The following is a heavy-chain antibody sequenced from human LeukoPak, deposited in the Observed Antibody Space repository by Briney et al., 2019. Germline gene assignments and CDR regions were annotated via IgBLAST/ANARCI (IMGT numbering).Heavy chain of an antibody. CDR1: GFTFSTYS. CDR3: AKKGQADDGGKPD. Sequence: GGSLRLSCAASGFTFSTYSMNWVRQAPGKGLEWVSSISSGSSYKHYADSVKGRFTISRDNSKNTLYLLMNNLRVDDTAVYYCAKKGQADDGGKPDWGQGTLVTVSS. J-gene: IGHJ4*02. V-gene: IGHV3-21*04. CDR2: ISSGSSYK.